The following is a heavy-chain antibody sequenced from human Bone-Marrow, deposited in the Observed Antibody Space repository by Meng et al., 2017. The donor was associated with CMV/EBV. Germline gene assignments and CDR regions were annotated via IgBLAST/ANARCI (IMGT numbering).Heavy chain of an antibody. V-gene: IGHV1-18*04. CDR1: GYTFTGYY. CDR3: ARDKRIAARPSLDY. CDR2: ISAYNGNT. D-gene: IGHD6-6*01. J-gene: IGHJ4*02. Sequence: VKVSCKASGYTFTGYYMHWVRQAPGQGLEWMGWISAYNGNTNYAQKLQGRVTMTTDTSTSTAYMELRSLRSDDTAVYYCARDKRIAARPSLDYWGQGTLVTVSS.